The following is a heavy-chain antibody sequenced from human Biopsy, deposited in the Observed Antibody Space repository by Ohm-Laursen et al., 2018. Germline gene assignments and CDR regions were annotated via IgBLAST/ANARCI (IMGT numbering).Heavy chain of an antibody. V-gene: IGHV1-69*04. J-gene: IGHJ4*02. Sequence: SSVKVSCKSSGGTSSNFAISWGRQAPGQGLECMGRIIPLIGLTNYAQKFQGRVTITADKFTNTVYMELSSLRSDDTAVYFCARDCNGDNCGVDFWDQGTLVTVSS. CDR1: GGTSSNFA. CDR3: ARDCNGDNCGVDF. CDR2: IIPLIGLT. D-gene: IGHD2-15*01.